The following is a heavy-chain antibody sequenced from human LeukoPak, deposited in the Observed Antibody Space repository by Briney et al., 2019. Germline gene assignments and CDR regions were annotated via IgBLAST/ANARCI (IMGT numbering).Heavy chain of an antibody. CDR3: ARGLWWYKN. Sequence: SETLSLTCAVYGGSFSGYYWSWIRQPPGKGLEWIGEINHSGSTNYNPSLTSRVTISVDTSKNQFSLKLSSVTAADTAVYYCARGLWWYKNWGQGTLVTVSS. CDR1: GGSFSGYY. J-gene: IGHJ4*02. D-gene: IGHD4-23*01. V-gene: IGHV4-34*01. CDR2: INHSGST.